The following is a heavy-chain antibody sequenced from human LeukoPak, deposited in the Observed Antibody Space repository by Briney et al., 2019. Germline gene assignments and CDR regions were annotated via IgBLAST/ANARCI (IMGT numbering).Heavy chain of an antibody. D-gene: IGHD6-13*01. J-gene: IGHJ4*02. CDR2: INHSGST. Sequence: SETLSLTCAVYGGSFSGYYWSWIRQPPGKGLEWIGEINHSGSTNYNPSLTSRVTISVDTSKNQFSLKLSSVTAADTAVYYCARGLLRYSSSCAGYWGQGTLVTVSS. CDR1: GGSFSGYY. V-gene: IGHV4-34*01. CDR3: ARGLLRYSSSCAGY.